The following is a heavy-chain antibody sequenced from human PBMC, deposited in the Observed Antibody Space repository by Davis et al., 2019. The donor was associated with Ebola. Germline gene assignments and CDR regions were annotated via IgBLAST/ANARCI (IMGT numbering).Heavy chain of an antibody. CDR1: GYTFTTYY. V-gene: IGHV1-46*01. CDR2: IKVAGGTT. CDR3: AREDNSMDY. J-gene: IGHJ4*02. Sequence: AASVNVSCKASGYTFTTYYMHWVRQAPGQGLEWMGIIKVAGGTTTYAQKFQGRLTMTRDTSTSTVYMQLSSLTSEDTALYYCAREDNSMDYWGQGTLVTVSS. D-gene: IGHD4-23*01.